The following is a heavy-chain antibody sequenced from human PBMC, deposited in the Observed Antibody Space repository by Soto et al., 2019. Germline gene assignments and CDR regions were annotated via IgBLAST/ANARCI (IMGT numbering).Heavy chain of an antibody. V-gene: IGHV1-2*04. D-gene: IGHD6-13*01. J-gene: IGHJ6*02. Sequence: EASVKVSCKASGYTFTGYYMHWVRQAPGQGLDWTGWINPNSGGTNYAQKFQGWVTMTRDTSISTAYMELSRLRSDDTAVYYCARDLRSSSWYTYYYYGMDVWGQGTTVTVSS. CDR2: INPNSGGT. CDR1: GYTFTGYY. CDR3: ARDLRSSSWYTYYYYGMDV.